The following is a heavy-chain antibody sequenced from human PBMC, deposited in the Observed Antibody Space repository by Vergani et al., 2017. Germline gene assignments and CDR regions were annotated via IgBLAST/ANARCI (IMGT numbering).Heavy chain of an antibody. Sequence: EVQLLESGGGLVQPGGSLRLSCEASGFSFPGYAMSWVRQAPGKGLEWVSSVSGSSATPYYADSVKGRFIISRDNSKNTLHLQMNSLRADDTAIYYCARHSSGYSWGQGTLVTVSS. CDR3: ARHSSGYS. D-gene: IGHD3-22*01. CDR2: VSGSSATP. V-gene: IGHV3-23*01. J-gene: IGHJ5*02. CDR1: GFSFPGYA.